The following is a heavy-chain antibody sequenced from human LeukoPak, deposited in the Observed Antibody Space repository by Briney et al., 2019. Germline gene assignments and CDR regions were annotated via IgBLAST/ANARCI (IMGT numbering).Heavy chain of an antibody. CDR1: GFTFSRCA. J-gene: IGHJ4*02. D-gene: IGHD3-3*01. CDR3: ATWAFTIFGTDY. V-gene: IGHV3-23*01. CDR2: ISASGDTT. Sequence: GGSLRLSRATSGFTFSRCAMTWVRQAPGKGLEWVSTISASGDTTDYADSVKGRFTISRDNSKNTLYLQMNSLRADDTAVYYCATWAFTIFGTDYWGQGALVTVSS.